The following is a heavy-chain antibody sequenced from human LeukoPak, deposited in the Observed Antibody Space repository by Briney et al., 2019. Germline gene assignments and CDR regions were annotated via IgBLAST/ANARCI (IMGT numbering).Heavy chain of an antibody. CDR2: ISAYNGNT. V-gene: IGHV1-18*01. J-gene: IGHJ5*02. CDR3: ARGGLVVVVAATPSTTPGLLHWLDP. CDR1: GYTFTSYG. Sequence: ASVKVSCKASGYTFTSYGISWGRQAPGQGVEWMGWISAYNGNTKYAQKVLGRVTMTTDTSTSTAYMELRSLRSDDPAVYYCARGGLVVVVAATPSTTPGLLHWLDPWGQGTLVSVSS. D-gene: IGHD2-15*01.